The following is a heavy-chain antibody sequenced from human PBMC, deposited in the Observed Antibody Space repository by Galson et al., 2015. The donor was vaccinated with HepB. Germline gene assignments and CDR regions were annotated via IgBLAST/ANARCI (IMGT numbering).Heavy chain of an antibody. CDR2: IYPGDSDNIVSDT. Sequence: QSGAEVKKPGESLKISCKGSGYRFTTYWIAWVRQMPGKGLEWMGVIYPGDSDNIVSDTIYGPSFQDQVTLSVDKSINTAYLQWSSLKASDTAMYYCARHYLEMSNHDGFDIWGQGTMVTVSS. CDR1: GYRFTTYW. CDR3: ARHYLEMSNHDGFDI. J-gene: IGHJ3*02. D-gene: IGHD5-24*01. V-gene: IGHV5-51*01.